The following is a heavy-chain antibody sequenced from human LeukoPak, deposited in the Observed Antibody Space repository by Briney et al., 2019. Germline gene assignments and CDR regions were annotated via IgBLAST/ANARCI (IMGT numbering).Heavy chain of an antibody. V-gene: IGHV3-23*01. D-gene: IGHD2-21*02. CDR1: GFTFSVYT. CDR3: AKDWGNWDNCGGDCLDS. J-gene: IGHJ4*02. Sequence: GGSLRLSFAASGFTFSVYTMSWVRQAPGKGLEWVSSISGSDGSTYYADSVKGRFTIPRDNSKNTLFLHMNSLRAEDTAVYYCAKDWGNWDNCGGDCLDSWGQGTLVTVSS. CDR2: ISGSDGST.